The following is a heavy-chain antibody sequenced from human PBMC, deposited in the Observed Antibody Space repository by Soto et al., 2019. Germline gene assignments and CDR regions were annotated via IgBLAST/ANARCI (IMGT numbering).Heavy chain of an antibody. Sequence: QVQLQESGPGLVKPPGALSLTSSVSGGSISTYNWWSWDRQSPGKGLEWIGEIYHGRSTNYNPSLMNRIAISIDQSRNHFSLRQKSVTAADTAIYYCARESGSITAGGPLDIWGQGTLVTVSS. CDR2: IYHGRST. CDR1: GGSISTYNW. J-gene: IGHJ3*02. V-gene: IGHV4-4*03. CDR3: ARESGSITAGGPLDI. D-gene: IGHD3-16*01.